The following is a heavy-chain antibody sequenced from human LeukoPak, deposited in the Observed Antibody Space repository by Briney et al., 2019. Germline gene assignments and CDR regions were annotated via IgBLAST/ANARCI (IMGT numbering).Heavy chain of an antibody. V-gene: IGHV1-18*01. CDR2: ISAYNGNT. D-gene: IGHD3-22*01. CDR1: GYTFTSYG. Sequence: GASVKVSCKASGYTFTSYGISWVRQAPGQGLEWMGWISAYNGNTNYAQKLQGRVTMTTDTSTSTAYMELRSLRSDDTAVYYCASGYYDSSGYSKVFDYWGQGTLVTVSS. CDR3: ASGYYDSSGYSKVFDY. J-gene: IGHJ4*02.